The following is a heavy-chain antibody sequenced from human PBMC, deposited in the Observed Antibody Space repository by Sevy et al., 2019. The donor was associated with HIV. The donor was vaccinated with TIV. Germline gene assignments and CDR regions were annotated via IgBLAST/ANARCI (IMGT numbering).Heavy chain of an antibody. CDR3: TRWKGLQSIFDY. CDR2: LKSKADGGTV. Sequence: GGSLRLSCTTSGFTFGDYAMNWVRQAPGKGLEWVAFLKSKADGGTVDHAASVKGRFTISRDDSKSIAYLQMNDLTTEDTGVYYCTRWKGLQSIFDYWGQGALDTVSS. CDR1: GFTFGDYA. D-gene: IGHD1-1*01. V-gene: IGHV3-49*04. J-gene: IGHJ4*02.